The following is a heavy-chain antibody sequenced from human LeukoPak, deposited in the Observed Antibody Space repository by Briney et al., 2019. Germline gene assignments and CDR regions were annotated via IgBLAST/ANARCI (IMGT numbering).Heavy chain of an antibody. CDR1: GFTFSSNY. CDR3: ARDRVTGATNNYYYYYGMDV. CDR2: IYSGGST. J-gene: IGHJ6*02. Sequence: GGSLRLSCAASGFTFSSNYMSWVRQAPGKGLEWVSVIYSGGSTYYADSVKGRFTISRDNSKNTLYLQMNSLRAEDTAVYYCARDRVTGATNNYYYYYGMDVWGQGTTVTVSS. V-gene: IGHV3-66*01. D-gene: IGHD1-26*01.